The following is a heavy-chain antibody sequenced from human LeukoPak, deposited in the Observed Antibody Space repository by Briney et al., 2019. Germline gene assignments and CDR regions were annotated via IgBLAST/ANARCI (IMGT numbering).Heavy chain of an antibody. J-gene: IGHJ6*02. Sequence: GGSLRLSCAASGFTFSSYTMSWVRQAPGKGLEWVSAISGSGGSTYYADSVMGRFTISRDNSKNTLYPQMNSLRAEDTAVYYCANYYYDSSGYYYVAHYYYYGMDVWGQGTTVTVSS. CDR1: GFTFSSYT. V-gene: IGHV3-23*01. CDR3: ANYYYDSSGYYYVAHYYYYGMDV. D-gene: IGHD3-22*01. CDR2: ISGSGGST.